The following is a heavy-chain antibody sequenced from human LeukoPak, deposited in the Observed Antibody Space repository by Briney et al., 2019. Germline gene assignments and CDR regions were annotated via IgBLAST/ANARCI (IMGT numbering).Heavy chain of an antibody. V-gene: IGHV4-4*07. Sequence: SETLSLTCTVSGGSISSYYWSWIRQPAGKGLEWIGRIYTSGSTNYNPSLKSRVTISVDTSKNQFSLKLSSVTAADTAVYYCARDVWFGAGRTFDYWGQGTLVTVSS. CDR1: GGSISSYY. CDR2: IYTSGST. D-gene: IGHD3-10*01. J-gene: IGHJ4*02. CDR3: ARDVWFGAGRTFDY.